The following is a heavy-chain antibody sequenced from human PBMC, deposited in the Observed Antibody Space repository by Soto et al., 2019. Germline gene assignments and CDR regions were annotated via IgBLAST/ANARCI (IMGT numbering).Heavy chain of an antibody. J-gene: IGHJ4*02. V-gene: IGHV3-13*04. D-gene: IGHD6-19*01. CDR2: IGTAGDT. CDR1: GFTFSSYD. Sequence: EVQLVESGGGLVQPGGSLRLSCAASGFTFSSYDMHWVRQATGKGLEWVSAIGTAGDTYYPGSVKGRFTISRENAKNSLYLQMISLRAGDTAVYYCARGGNYSSGWYDLLDCWGQGTLVTVSS. CDR3: ARGGNYSSGWYDLLDC.